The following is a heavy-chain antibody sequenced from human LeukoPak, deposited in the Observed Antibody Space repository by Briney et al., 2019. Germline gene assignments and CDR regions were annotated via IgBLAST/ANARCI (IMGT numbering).Heavy chain of an antibody. Sequence: PSETLSLTCTVSGGSISSSSYYWGWIRQPPGKGLEWIGSIYYSGSTYYNPSLKSRVTISVDTSKNQFSLKLSSVTAADTAVYYCARGGLLRGDYWGQGTLVTVSS. D-gene: IGHD3-10*01. V-gene: IGHV4-39*01. CDR3: ARGGLLRGDY. CDR2: IYYSGST. CDR1: GGSISSSSYY. J-gene: IGHJ4*02.